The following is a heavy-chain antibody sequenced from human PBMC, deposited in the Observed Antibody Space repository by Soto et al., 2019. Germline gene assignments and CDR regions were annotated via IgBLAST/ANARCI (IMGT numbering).Heavy chain of an antibody. CDR1: GFTFSSYA. J-gene: IGHJ3*02. Sequence: EVQLLESVGGLVRPGVSLSRSCAASGFTFSSYAMSWVRQAPGKGLEWVSDISGSGGSTYYADSVKGRFTISRDNSKNTLYLQMNSLRAEDTAVYYCAKDSFGPEPAYGDYGDDFDICGKGTIVTVSS. CDR3: AKDSFGPEPAYGDYGDDFDI. D-gene: IGHD4-17*01. CDR2: ISGSGGST. V-gene: IGHV3-23*01.